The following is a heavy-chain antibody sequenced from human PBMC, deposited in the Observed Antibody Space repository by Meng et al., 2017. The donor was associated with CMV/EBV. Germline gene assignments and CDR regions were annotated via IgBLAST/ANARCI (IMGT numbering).Heavy chain of an antibody. V-gene: IGHV3-9*01. CDR2: ISWNSGSI. CDR1: GFTFDDYD. CDR3: AKDKGYYGSGRFKYYFDY. J-gene: IGHJ4*02. D-gene: IGHD3-10*01. Sequence: SLKISCAASGFTFDDYDMHWVRQAPGKGLEWVSGISWNSGSIGYADSVKGRFTISRDNAKNSLYLQMNSLRAEDTALYYCAKDKGYYGSGRFKYYFDYWGQGTLVTVSS.